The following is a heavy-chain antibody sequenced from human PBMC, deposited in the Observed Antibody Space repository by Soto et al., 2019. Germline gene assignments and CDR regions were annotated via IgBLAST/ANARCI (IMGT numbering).Heavy chain of an antibody. CDR1: GYTFTSYA. J-gene: IGHJ4*02. CDR3: ARDWEAAGPFDY. CDR2: INAGNGNT. D-gene: IGHD6-13*01. V-gene: IGHV1-3*01. Sequence: ASVKVSCKASGYTFTSYAMHWVRQAPGQRLEWMGWINAGNGNTKYSQKFQGRVTITRDTSASTAYMELSSLRSEDTAVYYCARDWEAAGPFDYWGQGTLVTGS.